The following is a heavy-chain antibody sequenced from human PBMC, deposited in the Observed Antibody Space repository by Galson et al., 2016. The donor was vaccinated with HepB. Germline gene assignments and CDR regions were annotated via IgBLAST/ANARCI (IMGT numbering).Heavy chain of an antibody. Sequence: SLRLSCAASGFTFNDYWMHWVRQAPGRGLDWVSRINNDGSSSTYADSVKGRFTISRDNAKNTQYLQMNSLRAEDTTVYYWVRDMYGSYFAFDIWGQGTMVTVSS. J-gene: IGHJ3*02. CDR1: GFTFNDYW. D-gene: IGHD1-26*01. CDR3: VRDMYGSYFAFDI. V-gene: IGHV3-74*01. CDR2: INNDGSSS.